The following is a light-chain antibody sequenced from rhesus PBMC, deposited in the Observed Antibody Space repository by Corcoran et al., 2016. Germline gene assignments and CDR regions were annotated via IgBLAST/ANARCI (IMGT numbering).Light chain of an antibody. CDR2: ENN. Sequence: QSVLTQPPSVSGAPGQRVTISCTGSSANMGGNYVQWYQQLPGTAPKLLIYENNKRPEGVFDRFSGSQSGTSASLTITGLKSEDEADYYCQSYDSSLSADVFGSGTKLTVL. J-gene: IGLJ6*01. CDR1: SANMGGNY. V-gene: IGLV1-85*01. CDR3: QSYDSSLSADV.